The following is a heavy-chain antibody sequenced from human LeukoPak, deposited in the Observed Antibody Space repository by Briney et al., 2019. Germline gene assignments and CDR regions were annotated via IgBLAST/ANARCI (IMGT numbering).Heavy chain of an antibody. CDR3: ARGLGRTTMVTRGGVRFDY. Sequence: PWASVKVSCKASGYTFTSYYMHWVRQAPGQGLEWMGIINPSGGSTSYAQKFQGRVTMTRNTSITTAYMELSSLRSEDTAVYYCARGLGRTTMVTRGGVRFDYWGQGTLVIVSS. CDR2: INPSGGST. J-gene: IGHJ4*02. D-gene: IGHD5-18*01. V-gene: IGHV1-46*01. CDR1: GYTFTSYY.